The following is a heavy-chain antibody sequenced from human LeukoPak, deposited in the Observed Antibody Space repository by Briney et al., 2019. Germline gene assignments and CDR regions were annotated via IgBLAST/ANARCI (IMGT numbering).Heavy chain of an antibody. D-gene: IGHD2-2*01. CDR1: GGTFSSYA. V-gene: IGHV1-69*13. Sequence: AASVKVSCKASGGTFSSYAISWVRQAPGQGLEWMGGIIPIFGTANYAQKFQGRVTITADESTSTAYMELSSLRSEDTAVYYCAIASGIVVVPAAFDYWGQGTLVTVSS. CDR2: IIPIFGTA. CDR3: AIASGIVVVPAAFDY. J-gene: IGHJ4*02.